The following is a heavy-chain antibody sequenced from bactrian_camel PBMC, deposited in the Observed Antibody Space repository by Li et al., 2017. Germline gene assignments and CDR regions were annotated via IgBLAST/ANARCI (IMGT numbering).Heavy chain of an antibody. V-gene: IGHV3S53*01. CDR3: AANSVCLPGSIATIDSVCDYSY. D-gene: IGHD4*01. Sequence: QLVESGGGSVQAGGSLTLSCVASSRTTSMGWFRQAPGKEREGVAAIDSDGSTSFADSVKGRFTISKDNGKNTLYLQMNSLKPEDTAMYYCAANSVCLPGSIATIDSVCDYSYSGQGTQVTVS. CDR1: SRTTS. J-gene: IGHJ4*01. CDR2: IDSDGST.